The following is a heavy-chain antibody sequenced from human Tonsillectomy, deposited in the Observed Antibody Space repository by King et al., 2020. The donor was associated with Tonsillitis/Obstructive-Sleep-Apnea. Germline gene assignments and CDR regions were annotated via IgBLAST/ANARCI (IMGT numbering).Heavy chain of an antibody. CDR3: ARDAARFWSDYWTLDY. D-gene: IGHD3-3*01. CDR1: GYTFTSYG. J-gene: IGHJ4*02. Sequence: QVQLVQSGAEVKKPGASVKVSCKPSGYTFTSYGFSWVRQAPGQGLEWMGWISAYNGNTNFAQKVQGIVTMITDTSTSTAYMELRSLRSDDTAVYYCARDAARFWSDYWTLDYWGQGTLVTVSS. CDR2: ISAYNGNT. V-gene: IGHV1-18*01.